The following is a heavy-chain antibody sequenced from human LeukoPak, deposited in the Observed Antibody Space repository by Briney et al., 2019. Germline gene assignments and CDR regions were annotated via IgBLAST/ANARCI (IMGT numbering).Heavy chain of an antibody. D-gene: IGHD6-13*01. CDR3: AKTAAAGTGGRKNWFDP. V-gene: IGHV3-9*01. CDR2: ISWNSGSI. J-gene: IGHJ5*02. CDR1: GFTFDDYA. Sequence: PGGSLRLSCAASGFTFDDYAMHWVRQAPGKGLEWVSGISWNSGSIGYADSVKGRFTISRDNAKNSLYLQMNSLRAEDTALYYCAKTAAAGTGGRKNWFDPWGQGTLVTVSS.